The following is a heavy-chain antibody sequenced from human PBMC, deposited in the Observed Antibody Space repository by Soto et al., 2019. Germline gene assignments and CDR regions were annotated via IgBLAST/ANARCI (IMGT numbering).Heavy chain of an antibody. CDR3: FGVLAATLDY. Sequence: PSETLSLTCSVSGGSITNTNYHWGCIRQAPGKGLEWIGTLYFRGATDYNPSLQSRVTISADTSKNQISLHLSSVTAADTAVYYCFGVLAATLDYWGQGTRVTVSS. CDR2: LYFRGAT. CDR1: GGSITNTNYH. J-gene: IGHJ4*01. V-gene: IGHV4-39*01. D-gene: IGHD2-21*02.